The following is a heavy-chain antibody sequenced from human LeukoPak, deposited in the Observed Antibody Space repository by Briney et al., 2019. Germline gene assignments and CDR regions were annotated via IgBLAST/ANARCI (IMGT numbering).Heavy chain of an antibody. CDR3: ASHGSSGHDPLT. J-gene: IGHJ4*01. Sequence: SETLSLTCTVSGDSIRSYYWNWIRRPPGRGLEWIGYIYYTGSTSYNPSLKSRVTISLDTSKSQFSLRLTSVTAADTAVYYCASHGSSGHDPLTWGQGTLVTVSS. V-gene: IGHV4-59*08. CDR2: IYYTGST. D-gene: IGHD5-12*01. CDR1: GDSIRSYY.